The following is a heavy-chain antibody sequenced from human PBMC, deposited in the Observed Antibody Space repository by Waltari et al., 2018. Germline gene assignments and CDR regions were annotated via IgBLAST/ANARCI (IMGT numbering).Heavy chain of an antibody. D-gene: IGHD1-26*01. V-gene: IGHV3-30*02. CDR1: GFTFSSYG. CDR2: IRYDGSNK. J-gene: IGHJ3*02. Sequence: QVQLVESGGGVVQPGGSLRLSCAASGFTFSSYGMHWVGQAPGKGLEWVALIRYDGSNKYYADSVKGRFTISRDNSKNTLYLQMNSLRAEDTAVYYCANLQSGSYADDAFDIWGQGTMVTVSS. CDR3: ANLQSGSYADDAFDI.